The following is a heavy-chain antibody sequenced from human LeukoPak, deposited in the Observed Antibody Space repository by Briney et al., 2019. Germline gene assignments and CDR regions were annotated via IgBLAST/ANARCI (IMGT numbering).Heavy chain of an antibody. CDR3: ARDRTYGGNSGFDY. D-gene: IGHD4-23*01. V-gene: IGHV4-4*07. CDR2: FYSRGTT. Sequence: SETLSLTCSVSGGSITNYYWSWIRQPAGKGLEWIGRFYSRGTTYYNPLLRSRVSLSGDESKNQLSLKMSSVTAADTAVYYCARDRTYGGNSGFDYWGLGTLVTVSS. J-gene: IGHJ4*01. CDR1: GGSITNYY.